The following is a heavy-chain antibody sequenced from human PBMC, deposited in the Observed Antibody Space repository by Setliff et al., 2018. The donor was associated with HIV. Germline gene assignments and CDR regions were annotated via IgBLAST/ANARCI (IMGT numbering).Heavy chain of an antibody. CDR1: GFTVSTNY. CDR3: TKGVKWLAP. D-gene: IGHD2-21*01. J-gene: IGHJ5*02. V-gene: IGHV3-53*01. CDR2: IYSGGDT. Sequence: GGSLRLSCAASGFTVSTNYMTWVRQAPGEGLEWVSLIYSGGDTYYADSVKGRFIIYRDNSKNTLYLQMYGLRAEDTAMYYCTKGVKWLAPWGQGTPVTVSS.